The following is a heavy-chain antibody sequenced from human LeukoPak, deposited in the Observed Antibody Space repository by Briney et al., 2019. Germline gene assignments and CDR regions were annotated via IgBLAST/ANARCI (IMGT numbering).Heavy chain of an antibody. CDR3: ARAGGYGRGGSCYGWFDP. Sequence: ASVKVSCKASGYTFTGYYMHWVRQAPGQGLEWMGWINPNSGGTNYAQKFQGRVTMTRDTSISTAYMELSRLRSDDTAVSYCARAGGYGRGGSCYGWFDPGGRGTLVTVSS. CDR2: INPNSGGT. V-gene: IGHV1-2*02. CDR1: GYTFTGYY. D-gene: IGHD2-15*01. J-gene: IGHJ5*02.